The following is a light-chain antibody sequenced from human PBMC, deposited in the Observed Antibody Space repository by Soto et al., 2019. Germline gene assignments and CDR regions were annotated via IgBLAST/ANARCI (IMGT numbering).Light chain of an antibody. CDR3: ATWDGSLPGEV. CDR2: TDN. Sequence: QSVLTQPPSASGTPGQRVTISCSGSTSNIGSNYVYWYQHLPGTAPKLLIYTDNQRPSGVPDRFSGSKSGTSGTLDITGLQTGDEADYYCATWDGSLPGEVFGGGTKLTVL. CDR1: TSNIGSNY. V-gene: IGLV1-47*02. J-gene: IGLJ2*01.